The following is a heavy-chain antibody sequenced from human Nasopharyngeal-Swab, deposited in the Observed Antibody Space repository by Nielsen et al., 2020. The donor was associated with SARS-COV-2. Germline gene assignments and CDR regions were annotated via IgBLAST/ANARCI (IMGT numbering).Heavy chain of an antibody. J-gene: IGHJ5*02. Sequence: GSLRLSCTVSGGSISSSSYYWGWIRQPPGKGLEWIGSIYYSGSTYYNPPLKSRVTISEDTSKNQFSLKLSSVTAADTAVYYCARHETSNWFDPWGQGTLVTVSS. V-gene: IGHV4-39*01. CDR2: IYYSGST. CDR3: ARHETSNWFDP. CDR1: GGSISSSSYY.